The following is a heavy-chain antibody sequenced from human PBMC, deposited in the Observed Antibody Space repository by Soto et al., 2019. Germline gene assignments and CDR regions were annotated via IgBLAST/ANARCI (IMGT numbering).Heavy chain of an antibody. CDR1: GYDFTSHY. CDR3: ARGFYDFGVP. V-gene: IGHV1-46*01. CDR2: INPIGGST. D-gene: IGHD3-3*01. J-gene: IGHJ5*02. Sequence: ASVKVSCKASGYDFTSHYMHWVRQAPGQGLEWMGIINPIGGSTNYAQKYKGRDTMTRDTSTSTEYMEKSSLRSEDTAVYYCARGFYDFGVPWGQGTLVTVSS.